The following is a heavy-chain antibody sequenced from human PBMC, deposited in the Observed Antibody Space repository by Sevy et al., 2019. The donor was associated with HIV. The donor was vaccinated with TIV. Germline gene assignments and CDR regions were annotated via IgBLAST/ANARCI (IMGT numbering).Heavy chain of an antibody. CDR1: GGSINSGDYY. D-gene: IGHD3-16*01. V-gene: IGHV4-31*03. Sequence: SETLSLTCTVSGGSINSGDYYWSWIRQHPEKGLEWIGYIFHTGSTYYNRSFKSRATISVDTSKNQLSLKLSLMTAADTAVYYSAREGTKGVWFDPWGQGTLVTVSS. CDR3: AREGTKGVWFDP. CDR2: IFHTGST. J-gene: IGHJ5*02.